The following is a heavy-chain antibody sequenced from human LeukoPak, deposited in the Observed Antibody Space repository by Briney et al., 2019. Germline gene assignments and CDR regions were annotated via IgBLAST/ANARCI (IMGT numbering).Heavy chain of an antibody. CDR3: ARDKRDHCSSSHHNWFDP. J-gene: IGHJ5*02. Sequence: GASVKVSCKASGYTFTGYYMHWVRQAPGQGLEWMGRINPNSGGTNYAQKFQGRVTMTRDTSISTAYMELSRLRSDDTAVYYCARDKRDHCSSSHHNWFDPWGQGTLVTVSS. CDR2: INPNSGGT. CDR1: GYTFTGYY. V-gene: IGHV1-2*06. D-gene: IGHD6-6*01.